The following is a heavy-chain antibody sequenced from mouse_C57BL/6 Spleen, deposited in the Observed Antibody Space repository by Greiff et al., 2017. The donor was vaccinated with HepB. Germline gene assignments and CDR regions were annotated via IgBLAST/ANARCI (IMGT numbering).Heavy chain of an antibody. CDR3: ARERLRRPYFDY. CDR1: GYTFTDSY. D-gene: IGHD2-2*01. Sequence: EVQLQQSGPELVKPGASVKISCKASGYTFTDSYMNWVKQSHGKSLEWIGDINPNNGGTSYNQKFKDKATLTVDKSYSTAYMELRSLTSEDSAVYYCARERLRRPYFDYWGQGTTLTVSS. J-gene: IGHJ2*01. V-gene: IGHV1-26*01. CDR2: INPNNGGT.